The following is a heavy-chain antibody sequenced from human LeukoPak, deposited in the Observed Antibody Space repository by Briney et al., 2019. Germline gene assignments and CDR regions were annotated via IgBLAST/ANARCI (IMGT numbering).Heavy chain of an antibody. V-gene: IGHV4-59*08. D-gene: IGHD6-19*01. J-gene: IGHJ4*02. CDR1: GGPISSYY. CDR3: ARQGSPGAVAGKVFDY. Sequence: PSETLSLTCTVSGGPISSYYWSWLRQPPGKGLEWIGYIYYSGSTNYNPSLKSRVTISVDTSKNQFSLKLSSVTAADTAVYYCARQGSPGAVAGKVFDYWGQGTLVTVSS. CDR2: IYYSGST.